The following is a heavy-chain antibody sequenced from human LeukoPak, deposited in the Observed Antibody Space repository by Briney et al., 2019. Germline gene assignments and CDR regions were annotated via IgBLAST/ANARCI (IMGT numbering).Heavy chain of an antibody. CDR3: AYSNYDILTGRIYSDY. Sequence: PSETLSLTCTVFGGSISSSSYYWGWIRQPPGKGLEWIGSIYYSGSTYYNPSLKSRVTISVDTSKNQFSLKLSSVTAADTAVYYCAYSNYDILTGRIYSDYWGQGTLVTVSS. D-gene: IGHD3-9*01. J-gene: IGHJ4*02. V-gene: IGHV4-39*01. CDR2: IYYSGST. CDR1: GGSISSSSYY.